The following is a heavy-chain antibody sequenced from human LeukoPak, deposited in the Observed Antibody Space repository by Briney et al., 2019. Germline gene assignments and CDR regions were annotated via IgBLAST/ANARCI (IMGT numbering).Heavy chain of an antibody. CDR1: EYTFTDYD. D-gene: IGHD2-8*01. Sequence: ASVKVSCKASEYTFTDYDMHWVRQAPGQGFEWMGWINPNSGVTNYAQRFQGRVTMTRDTSTSTVYMELSSLRSEDTAVYYCARQRGGQYEDAFDIWGQGTMVTVSS. CDR2: INPNSGVT. J-gene: IGHJ3*02. CDR3: ARQRGGQYEDAFDI. V-gene: IGHV1-2*02.